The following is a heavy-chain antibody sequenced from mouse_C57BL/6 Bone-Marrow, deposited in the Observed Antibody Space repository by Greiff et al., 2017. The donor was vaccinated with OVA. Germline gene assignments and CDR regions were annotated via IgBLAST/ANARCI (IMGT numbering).Heavy chain of an antibody. CDR3: ARRGYGSRWYFDV. CDR2: ISYDGSN. J-gene: IGHJ1*03. D-gene: IGHD1-1*01. Sequence: VQLKESGPGLVKPSQSLSLTCSVTGYSITSGYYWNWIRQFPGNKLEWMGYISYDGSNNYNPSLKNRISITRDTSKNQFFLKLNSMTTEDTATYYCARRGYGSRWYFDVWGTGTTVTVSS. V-gene: IGHV3-6*01. CDR1: GYSITSGYY.